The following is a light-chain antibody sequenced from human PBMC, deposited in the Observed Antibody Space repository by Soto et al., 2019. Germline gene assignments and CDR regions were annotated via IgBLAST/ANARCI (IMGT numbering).Light chain of an antibody. J-gene: IGKJ1*01. V-gene: IGKV1-39*01. CDR1: QSISSY. Sequence: DIQMTQSLSSLSASVGDRVTITCRASQSISSYLNWYQHKPGRAPKLLIYAASSLQSGVPSRFSGSGSGTDFTLTISSLQPEDFATYFCQQSYSTPRTFGQGTKGDIK. CDR2: AAS. CDR3: QQSYSTPRT.